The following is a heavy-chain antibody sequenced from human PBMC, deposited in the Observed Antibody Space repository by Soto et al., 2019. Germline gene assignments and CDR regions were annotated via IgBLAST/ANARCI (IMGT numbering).Heavy chain of an antibody. Sequence: GGSLRLSCAASGFTFDDYTMHWVRQAPGKGLEWVSLISWDGGSTYYADSVKGRFTISRDNSKNSLYLQMNSLRTEDTALYYCAKDKDCSSTSCYDYGMDVWGQGTTVTVSS. CDR2: ISWDGGST. J-gene: IGHJ6*02. CDR3: AKDKDCSSTSCYDYGMDV. D-gene: IGHD2-2*01. V-gene: IGHV3-43*01. CDR1: GFTFDDYT.